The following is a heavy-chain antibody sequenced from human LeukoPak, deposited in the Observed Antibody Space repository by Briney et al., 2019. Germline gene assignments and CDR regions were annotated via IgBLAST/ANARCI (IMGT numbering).Heavy chain of an antibody. V-gene: IGHV3-48*03. CDR1: GFTFNNYE. D-gene: IGHD1-26*01. CDR2: ISSGGGTK. CDR3: ARSSGSYRPFDY. J-gene: IGHJ4*02. Sequence: GGSLRLSCAASGFTFNNYEMNWVRQAPGKGREWGSIISSGGGTKYYADSVKGRFTISRDNAKNSLYLQMNSLRAEDTAVYYCARSSGSYRPFDYWGQGTLVTVSS.